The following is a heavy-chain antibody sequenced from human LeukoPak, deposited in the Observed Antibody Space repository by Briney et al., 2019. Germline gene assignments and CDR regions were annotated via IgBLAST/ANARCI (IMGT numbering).Heavy chain of an antibody. CDR3: ARGGVDYYGSGTYYLMYYFDN. Sequence: GGSLRLSCAASGFTFDDYDMSWVRQAPGKGLEWVSNINWNGGYIGYAESVKGRFTISRDNAKNSLYLQMNSLRAEDTAVYFCARGGVDYYGSGTYYLMYYFDNWGQGALVTVSS. D-gene: IGHD3-10*01. J-gene: IGHJ4*02. CDR1: GFTFDDYD. CDR2: INWNGGYI. V-gene: IGHV3-20*04.